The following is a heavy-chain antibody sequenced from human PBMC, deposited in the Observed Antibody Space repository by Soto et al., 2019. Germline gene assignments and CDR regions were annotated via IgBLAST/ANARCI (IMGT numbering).Heavy chain of an antibody. CDR2: ISYFGDT. Sequence: WTWLRQRPGKGLEWIGHISYFGDTHYSPSLTSRVTISLDPSKNQFSLELTSVKAADTAVYYCATSPPGDNDAFDVWGQGTLVSVSS. V-gene: IGHV4-31*02. D-gene: IGHD4-17*01. J-gene: IGHJ3*01. CDR3: ATSPPGDNDAFDV.